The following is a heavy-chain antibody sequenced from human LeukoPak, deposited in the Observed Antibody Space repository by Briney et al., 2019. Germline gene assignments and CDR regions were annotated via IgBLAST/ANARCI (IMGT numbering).Heavy chain of an antibody. D-gene: IGHD3-22*01. Sequence: GRSLRLSCAASGFTFDDYAMSWVRQAPGKGLEWVSGISWNSGNIGYADSVKGRFTTSRDNAKNSLYLQMDSLRAEDTALYYCTKGSYYDSRGYFDYWGQGILVTVSS. CDR3: TKGSYYDSRGYFDY. CDR2: ISWNSGNI. CDR1: GFTFDDYA. V-gene: IGHV3-9*01. J-gene: IGHJ4*02.